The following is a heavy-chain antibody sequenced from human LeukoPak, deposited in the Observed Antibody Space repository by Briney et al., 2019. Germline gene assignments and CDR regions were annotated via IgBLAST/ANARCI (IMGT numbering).Heavy chain of an antibody. CDR3: ARGSKAAPGTFDY. Sequence: NSSETLSLTCTVSGGSISSYYWSWIRQPPGKGLEWIGYIYCTGSTDYNPSLKSRVAISVDTSKNQFSLKLSSVTAADTAVYYCARGSKAAPGTFDYWGQGTLVTVSS. D-gene: IGHD6-13*01. V-gene: IGHV4-59*01. J-gene: IGHJ4*02. CDR1: GGSISSYY. CDR2: IYCTGST.